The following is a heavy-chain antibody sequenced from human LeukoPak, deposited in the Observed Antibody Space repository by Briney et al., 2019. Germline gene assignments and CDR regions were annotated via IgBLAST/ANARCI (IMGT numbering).Heavy chain of an antibody. J-gene: IGHJ3*02. CDR3: ARNQKGASDAFDI. CDR1: GFTFNNYW. CDR2: VKQDGSEK. Sequence: GRTLRLSCAASGFTFNNYWMSWVPETPGKALEWLANVKQDGSEKRYVDSVKGRFSISRDNGNNSLYLHMNSLRVEDTAVYYCARNQKGASDAFDIWGLGTLVTVSS. V-gene: IGHV3-7*01.